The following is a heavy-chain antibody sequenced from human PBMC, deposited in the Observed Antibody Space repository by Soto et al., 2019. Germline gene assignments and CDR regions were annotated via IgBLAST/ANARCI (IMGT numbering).Heavy chain of an antibody. CDR1: QFTVSTKY. J-gene: IGHJ3*02. CDR3: ATGVYSYGPDAFDI. V-gene: IGHV3-53*01. D-gene: IGHD5-18*01. CDR2: IYSGSST. Sequence: GGSLRLSCVASQFTVSTKYMSWVRQAPGKGLEWVSVIYSGSSTYYADSVKGRFTISRDISKNTVYLQMNSLRADDTAVYYCATGVYSYGPDAFDIWGQGTMVTVS.